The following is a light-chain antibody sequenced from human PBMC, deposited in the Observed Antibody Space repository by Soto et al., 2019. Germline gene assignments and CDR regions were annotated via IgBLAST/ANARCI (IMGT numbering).Light chain of an antibody. Sequence: DIQMTQSPSTLSASVGDRVTITCRASQSISKWLGWYQQKPGKAPKLLIYDVSNLQSGVPSRFSGSGSGTEFTLTIGSLQPDDFAIYHCQQYSSHSTFGQGTKLEIK. CDR2: DVS. V-gene: IGKV1-5*01. J-gene: IGKJ2*01. CDR1: QSISKW. CDR3: QQYSSHST.